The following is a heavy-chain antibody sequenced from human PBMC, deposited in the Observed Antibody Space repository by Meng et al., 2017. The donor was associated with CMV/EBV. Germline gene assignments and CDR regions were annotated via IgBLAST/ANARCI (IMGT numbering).Heavy chain of an antibody. J-gene: IGHJ3*02. CDR1: GGSISSYY. CDR2: IYYSGST. CDR3: ARVVNNMDYDFWSGEDDAFDI. D-gene: IGHD3-3*01. V-gene: IGHV4-59*01. Sequence: SETLSLTCTVSGGSISSYYWSWIRQPPGKGLEWIGYIYYSGSTNYNPSLKSRVTISVDTSKNQLSLKLSSVTAADTAVYYCARVVNNMDYDFWSGEDDAFDIWGQGTMVTVSS.